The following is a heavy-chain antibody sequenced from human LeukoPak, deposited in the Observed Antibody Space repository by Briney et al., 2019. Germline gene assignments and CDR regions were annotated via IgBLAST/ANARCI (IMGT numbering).Heavy chain of an antibody. V-gene: IGHV3-23*01. CDR1: GFTFSSYA. CDR2: ISGSGGST. J-gene: IGHJ4*02. D-gene: IGHD3-22*01. CDR3: AKFRNYYDSSGYY. Sequence: AGGSRRLSCAASGFTFSSYAMSWVRQAPGKGLEWVSAISGSGGSTYYADSVKGRFTISRDNSKNTLYLQMNSLRAEDTAVYYCAKFRNYYDSSGYYWGQGTLVTVSS.